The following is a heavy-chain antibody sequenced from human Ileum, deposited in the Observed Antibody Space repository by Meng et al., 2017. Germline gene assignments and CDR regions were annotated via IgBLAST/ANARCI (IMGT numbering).Heavy chain of an antibody. D-gene: IGHD1-26*01. CDR3: ARDHMGSLDY. CDR1: GGSVSRAGYQ. V-gene: IGHV4-61*08. CDR2: AST. Sequence: VPLPGPGPGPVRPSGTLSLLCTVSGGSVSRAGYQWGWIRQPPGKGLEWIGYASTNYNPSLKSRVTISLDTSRNQFSLSLSSVTAADTAVYYCARDHMGSLDYWGQGILVTVSS. J-gene: IGHJ4*02.